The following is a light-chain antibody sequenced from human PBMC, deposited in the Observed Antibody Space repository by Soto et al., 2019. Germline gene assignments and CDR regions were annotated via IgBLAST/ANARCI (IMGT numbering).Light chain of an antibody. CDR3: QQYADSSPT. Sequence: IVLTQSPGTLSLSPGESATLSCRASHNVTVRFLAWYHHKPGQSPRLLLYGASNRATGIPERFSGDGSGTDFTLTFTRLEPDDFAIYFCQQYADSSPTFGGGTKVEIK. CDR1: HNVTVRF. J-gene: IGKJ4*01. V-gene: IGKV3-20*01. CDR2: GAS.